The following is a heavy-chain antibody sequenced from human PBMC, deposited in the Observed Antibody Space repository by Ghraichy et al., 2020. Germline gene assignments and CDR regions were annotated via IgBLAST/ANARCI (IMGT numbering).Heavy chain of an antibody. CDR3: AKDLKVSGLLWFGELLYDGGGNYGMDV. CDR2: ISGSGGST. J-gene: IGHJ6*02. D-gene: IGHD3-10*01. CDR1: GFTFSSYA. Sequence: GESLNISCAASGFTFSSYAMSWVRQAPGKGLEWVSAISGSGGSTYYADSVKGRFTISRDNSKNTLYLQMNSLRAEDTAVYYCAKDLKVSGLLWFGELLYDGGGNYGMDVWGQGTTVTVSS. V-gene: IGHV3-23*01.